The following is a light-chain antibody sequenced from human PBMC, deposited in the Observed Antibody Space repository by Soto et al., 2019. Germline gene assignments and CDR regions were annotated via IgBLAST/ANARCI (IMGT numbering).Light chain of an antibody. V-gene: IGLV2-18*02. CDR3: SSYTSRSTWV. CDR1: SSDVGSYNR. CDR2: EVS. J-gene: IGLJ3*02. Sequence: QSALTQPPSASGSPGQSVTISCTGTSSDVGSYNRVSWYQQPPGTAPNLMIYEVSNRPSGVPDRSSGSKSGNTAPLTISGLPAEDEADYYCSSYTSRSTWVFGGGTKLTVL.